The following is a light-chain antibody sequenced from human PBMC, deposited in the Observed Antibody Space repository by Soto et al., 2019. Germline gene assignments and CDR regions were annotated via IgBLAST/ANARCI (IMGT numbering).Light chain of an antibody. CDR1: RSVLYSSNNKNY. J-gene: IGKJ1*01. Sequence: DIVMTQSPDSLAVSLGERATINCKSSRSVLYSSNNKNYFAWYQQKPGQPPKLLIYWASTRESGVPDRFNGSGSGTDFTLTISSLQAEDVAVYYCQQYHTTPWTFGQGTKVEIK. V-gene: IGKV4-1*01. CDR2: WAS. CDR3: QQYHTTPWT.